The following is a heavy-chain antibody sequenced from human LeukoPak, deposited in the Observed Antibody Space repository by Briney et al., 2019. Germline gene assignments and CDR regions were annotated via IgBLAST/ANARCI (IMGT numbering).Heavy chain of an antibody. V-gene: IGHV3-30*02. J-gene: IGHJ6*03. CDR3: AKDLGLPGYMDV. Sequence: GGSLRLSCAAAGFTFSDYGMNWVRQAPGKGLEWVAFIRYDGSNKYYADSVKGRFTISRDNSKNTLYLQMNSLRAEDTAVYYCAKDLGLPGYMDVWGKGTTVTISS. D-gene: IGHD3-10*01. CDR1: GFTFSDYG. CDR2: IRYDGSNK.